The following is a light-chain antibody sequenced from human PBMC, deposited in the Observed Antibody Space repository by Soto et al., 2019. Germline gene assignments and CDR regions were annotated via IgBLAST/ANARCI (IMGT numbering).Light chain of an antibody. CDR2: DDS. CDR1: NVGSKS. Sequence: SYELTQQPSVSVAPGQTATVTCGGNNVGSKSVHWYQQKPGQAPVLVVYDDSDRPSGIPERFSGSNSGNTATLTISGVEAGDEADYYCQVWDTSSDQGVFGTGTKVTVL. J-gene: IGLJ1*01. CDR3: QVWDTSSDQGV. V-gene: IGLV3-21*02.